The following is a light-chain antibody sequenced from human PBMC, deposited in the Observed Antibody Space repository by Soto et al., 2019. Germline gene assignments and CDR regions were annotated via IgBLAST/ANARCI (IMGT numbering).Light chain of an antibody. V-gene: IGLV2-8*01. J-gene: IGLJ1*01. CDR2: EIN. CDR3: SSFAGSNNFPYV. Sequence: QSVLTQPPSASGSPGQSVTISCTGTSSDVGAYDYVSWYQQHPGKAPKLMIYEINKPPSGVPDRFSGSKSGNTASLTVSGLQAEDEADYYCSSFAGSNNFPYVFGTGTKLTVL. CDR1: SSDVGAYDY.